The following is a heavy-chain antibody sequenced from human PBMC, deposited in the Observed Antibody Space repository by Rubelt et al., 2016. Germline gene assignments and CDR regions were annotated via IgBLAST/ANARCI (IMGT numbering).Heavy chain of an antibody. CDR1: GFTFSSYW. V-gene: IGHV3-7*01. J-gene: IGHJ3*02. Sequence: EVQLVESGGGVVQPGRSLRLSCAASGFTFSSYWMSWVRQAPGKGLEWVANIKQDGSEKYYVDSVKCRFTISRDNSKNTLYLQMNSLRSEDTAVYYCARVRVRWLQPDAFDIWGQGTMVTVSS. D-gene: IGHD5-24*01. CDR3: ARVRVRWLQPDAFDI. CDR2: IKQDGSEK.